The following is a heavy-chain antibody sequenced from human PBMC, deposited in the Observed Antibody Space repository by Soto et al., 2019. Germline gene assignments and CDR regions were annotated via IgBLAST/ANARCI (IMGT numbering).Heavy chain of an antibody. CDR2: IDPDGTTT. V-gene: IGHV3-74*01. Sequence: RGSLTLSCALSGFDSSYYWIQWFRQSPGKGLEWVSRIDPDGTTTNYADSVKGRFSVSRDNAKKTIYLQMNSLTADDTALYYCARGPRPSSAGTGAYWGQGTMVTVSS. CDR1: GFDSSYYW. CDR3: ARGPRPSSAGTGAY. D-gene: IGHD1-1*01. J-gene: IGHJ1*01.